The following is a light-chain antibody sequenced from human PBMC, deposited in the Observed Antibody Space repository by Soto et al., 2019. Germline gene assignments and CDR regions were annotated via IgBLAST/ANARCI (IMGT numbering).Light chain of an antibody. CDR1: QSVSSSY. J-gene: IGKJ1*01. V-gene: IGKV3-20*01. CDR2: GAS. Sequence: LSPGERATLSCRASQSVSSSYLAWYQQKPGQAPGLLIYGASSRATGIPDRFSGSGSGTDFTLTISRLEPEDFAVYYCQQYGSSPRTFGQGTKVDIK. CDR3: QQYGSSPRT.